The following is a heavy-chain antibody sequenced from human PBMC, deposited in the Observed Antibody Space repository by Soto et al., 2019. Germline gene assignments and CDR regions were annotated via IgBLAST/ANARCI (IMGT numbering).Heavy chain of an antibody. Sequence: ASVKVSCNASGYTFTSYGISWVRPAPGQGLEWMGWISAYNGNTNYAQKLQGRVTMTTDTSTSTAYMELRSLRSDDTAVYYCAGREVQPITMVRGVIITSPHYYYYGMDVWG. CDR2: ISAYNGNT. CDR3: AGREVQPITMVRGVIITSPHYYYYGMDV. V-gene: IGHV1-18*04. J-gene: IGHJ6*02. CDR1: GYTFTSYG. D-gene: IGHD3-10*01.